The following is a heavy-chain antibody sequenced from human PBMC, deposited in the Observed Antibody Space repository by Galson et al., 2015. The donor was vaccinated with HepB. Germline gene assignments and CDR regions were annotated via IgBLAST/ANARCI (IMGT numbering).Heavy chain of an antibody. CDR3: ARNRDVNSRRYFDL. D-gene: IGHD1-1*01. V-gene: IGHV1-2*04. CDR2: INPNSGDT. CDR1: GYTFTGCY. Sequence: SVKVSCKASGYTFTGCYLHWVRQAPGQGLEWMGWINPNSGDTDHAQKFQGWVTMTRDTAISTAYMELSRLRSDDTAVYYCARNRDVNSRRYFDLWGRGTLVTVSS. J-gene: IGHJ2*01.